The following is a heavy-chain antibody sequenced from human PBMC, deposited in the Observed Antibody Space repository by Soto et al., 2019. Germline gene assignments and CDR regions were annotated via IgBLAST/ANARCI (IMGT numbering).Heavy chain of an antibody. CDR2: IIPMFGSP. V-gene: IGHV1-69*01. CDR1: GDAFSSYA. CDR3: ARSYSVTPSSYYGMDV. Sequence: QVQLIPSGAAVKKPGSSVKVSCHTSGDAFSSYAMSWVRQGPGQGLEWMGGIIPMFGSPIYTEKFQGRVTITADETTRAVYMGLRGLASDDSAGYYCARSYSVTPSSYYGMDVWGQGTTIIVS. D-gene: IGHD4-17*01. J-gene: IGHJ6*02.